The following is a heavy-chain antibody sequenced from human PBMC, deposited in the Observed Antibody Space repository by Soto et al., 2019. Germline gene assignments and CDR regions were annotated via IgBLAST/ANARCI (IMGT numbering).Heavy chain of an antibody. V-gene: IGHV3-15*01. CDR3: TAGLGYYDPYGMDV. D-gene: IGHD3-22*01. J-gene: IGHJ6*02. Sequence: EVQLVESGGGLVKPGGSLRLSCAASEFTFGDAWMTWVRQIPGKGREWLGRFKSETDGGTTDYAAPVKGRFTISGDDSKSTLYLQMNSLKTADTAVYYCTAGLGYYDPYGMDVWGHGTTVTVSS. CDR1: EFTFGDAW. CDR2: FKSETDGGTT.